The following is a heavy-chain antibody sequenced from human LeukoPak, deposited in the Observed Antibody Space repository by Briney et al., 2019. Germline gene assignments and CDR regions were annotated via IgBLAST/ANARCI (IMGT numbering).Heavy chain of an antibody. CDR3: ARIRWGDKGTYWRPFES. Sequence: SETLSLTCTVSGDSLSTYYLSWIRQPPGKGLEWIAYITTTGKSNYNPSLNSRATISVDMSKNLCSLKLISVTTADTASYYCARIRWGDKGTYWRPFESWGRGILVTVSS. CDR2: ITTTGKS. CDR1: GDSLSTYY. D-gene: IGHD1-1*01. V-gene: IGHV4-59*01. J-gene: IGHJ2*01.